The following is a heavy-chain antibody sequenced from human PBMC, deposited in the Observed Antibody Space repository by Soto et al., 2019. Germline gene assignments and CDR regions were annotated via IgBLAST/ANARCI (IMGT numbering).Heavy chain of an antibody. Sequence: GGSLRLSCAASGFTFSSYSMNWVRQAPGKGLEWVSSISSSSSYIYYADSVKGRFTISRDNAKNSLYLQMNSLRAEDTAVYYCAGDSTHDSSLYYYYGMDVWGQGTTVTVSS. D-gene: IGHD3-22*01. J-gene: IGHJ6*02. CDR2: ISSSSSYI. V-gene: IGHV3-21*01. CDR1: GFTFSSYS. CDR3: AGDSTHDSSLYYYYGMDV.